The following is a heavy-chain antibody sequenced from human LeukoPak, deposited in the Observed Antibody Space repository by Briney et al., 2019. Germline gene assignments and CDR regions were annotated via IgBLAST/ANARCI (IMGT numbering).Heavy chain of an antibody. V-gene: IGHV3-13*04. CDR3: VRGTGYSADDYDFDY. CDR2: IGTAGDT. Sequence: GGSLRLSCAASGFTFSSYDMHWVRQPTGKGLEWVSAIGTAGDTYYPGCVKGRFTISRENANNSLYLQMNSLRAGDTAVYYCVRGTGYSADDYDFDYWGQGTLVTVSS. J-gene: IGHJ4*02. D-gene: IGHD5-12*01. CDR1: GFTFSSYD.